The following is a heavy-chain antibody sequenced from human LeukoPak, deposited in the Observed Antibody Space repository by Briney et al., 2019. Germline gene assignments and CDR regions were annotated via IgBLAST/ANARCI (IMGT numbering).Heavy chain of an antibody. CDR1: GVSFRSYS. D-gene: IGHD5-18*01. CDR3: ARVQLWLSGGFGGFDYMDV. V-gene: IGHV3-21*01. J-gene: IGHJ6*03. CDR2: ISSDSKYI. Sequence: GGSLRLSCAASGVSFRSYSMNWVRQAPGKGLEWVTSISSDSKYIYYADSVKGRFTISRDNAKNSLYLQMNSLRAEDTAVYYCARVQLWLSGGFGGFDYMDVWGKGTTVTVSS.